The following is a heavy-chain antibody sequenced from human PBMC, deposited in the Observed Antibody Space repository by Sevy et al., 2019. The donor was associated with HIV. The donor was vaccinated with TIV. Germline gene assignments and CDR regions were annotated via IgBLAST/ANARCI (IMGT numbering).Heavy chain of an antibody. V-gene: IGHV3-33*01. CDR1: GFTFSSYG. D-gene: IGHD3-22*01. CDR2: IWYDGSNK. J-gene: IGHJ6*02. CDR3: ARDQLWKYYYDSSGYSAGMDV. Sequence: GGSLRLSCAASGFTFSSYGMHWVRQAPGKGLEWVAVIWYDGSNKYYADSVKGRFTISRDNSKNTLYLQMNSLRAEDTAVYYCARDQLWKYYYDSSGYSAGMDVWGQGTTVTVSS.